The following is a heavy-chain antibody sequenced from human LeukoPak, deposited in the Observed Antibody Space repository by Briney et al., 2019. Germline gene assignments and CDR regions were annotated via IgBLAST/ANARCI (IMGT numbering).Heavy chain of an antibody. Sequence: GASVKVSCKASGFTFTGYYIHWVRQAPGQGLEWMGYINPHRGGKNSPQKFQGRVTMTTDTSISAAYMEPSSLISDDTAMYYCVREGNELLSKNFDFWGQGNLVTVSS. V-gene: IGHV1-2*02. CDR3: VREGNELLSKNFDF. CDR1: GFTFTGYY. D-gene: IGHD2-21*02. J-gene: IGHJ4*02. CDR2: INPHRGGK.